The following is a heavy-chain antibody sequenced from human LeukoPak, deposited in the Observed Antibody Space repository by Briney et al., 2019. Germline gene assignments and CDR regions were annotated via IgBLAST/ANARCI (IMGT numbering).Heavy chain of an antibody. J-gene: IGHJ4*02. CDR2: INTDGSSP. CDR1: GFTVSGSW. D-gene: IGHD1-26*01. Sequence: GGSLRLSCAASGFTVSGSWMHWVRQPPGKGLVWVSFINTDGSSPTYADSVKGRFTISRDNAKNTLYLQMNSLRAEDTAVYYCARGASGSYRFDYWGQGTLVTVSS. CDR3: ARGASGSYRFDY. V-gene: IGHV3-74*01.